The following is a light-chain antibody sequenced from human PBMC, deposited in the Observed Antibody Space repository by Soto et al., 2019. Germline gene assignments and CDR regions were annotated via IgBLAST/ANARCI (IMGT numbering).Light chain of an antibody. V-gene: IGLV1-44*01. CDR1: SSNIGSNT. CDR2: SNN. Sequence: QSVLTQPPSASGTPGQRVTISCSGSSSNIGSNTVNWYKQLPGTAPILLIYSNNQRPSGVPDRFSGSKSGSSASLATSGLQSEDETDYYCASWDDGLNGYVFGTGXXVXV. J-gene: IGLJ1*01. CDR3: ASWDDGLNGYV.